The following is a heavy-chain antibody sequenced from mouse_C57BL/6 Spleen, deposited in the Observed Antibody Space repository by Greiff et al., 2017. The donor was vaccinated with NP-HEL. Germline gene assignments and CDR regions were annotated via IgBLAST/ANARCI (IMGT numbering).Heavy chain of an antibody. CDR1: GFNIKDDY. V-gene: IGHV1-63*01. CDR3: ARITTVVADY. Sequence: VKLMESGAELVRPGASVKLSCTASGFNIKDDYMHWAKQRPGHGLEWIGDIYPGGGYTNYNEKFKGKATLTADKSSSTAYMQFSSLTSEDSAIYYCARITTVVADYWGQGTTLTVSS. J-gene: IGHJ2*01. D-gene: IGHD1-1*01. CDR2: IYPGGGYT.